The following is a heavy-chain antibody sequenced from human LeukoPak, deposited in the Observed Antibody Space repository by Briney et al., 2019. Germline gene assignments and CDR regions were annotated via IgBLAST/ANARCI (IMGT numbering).Heavy chain of an antibody. J-gene: IGHJ4*02. Sequence: PSETLSLTCTVSGDSISTNSYYWGWVRQTPGKGLEWLGSIYYSGITHYNPSLKSRLTIYVDTSRNQFSLHLFSVTAADTAVFYCARSDYYDYRQIDYWGQGTLVTVSS. V-gene: IGHV4-39*01. CDR1: GDSISTNSYY. CDR2: IYYSGIT. D-gene: IGHD3-16*01. CDR3: ARSDYYDYRQIDY.